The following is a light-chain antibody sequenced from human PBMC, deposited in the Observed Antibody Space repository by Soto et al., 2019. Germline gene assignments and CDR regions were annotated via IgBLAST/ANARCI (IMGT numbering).Light chain of an antibody. Sequence: IVMTQSPLSLPVTPGEPASISCRSSQSLLHGTGNTYLDWYVQKPGQSPQLLIYFASNRASGVPDGSSGSVSGTNFTLKISRVHTADVGFYYCMQALSAPLTFGGGTKVAIK. V-gene: IGKV2-28*01. CDR3: MQALSAPLT. CDR2: FAS. CDR1: QSLLHGTGNTY. J-gene: IGKJ4*01.